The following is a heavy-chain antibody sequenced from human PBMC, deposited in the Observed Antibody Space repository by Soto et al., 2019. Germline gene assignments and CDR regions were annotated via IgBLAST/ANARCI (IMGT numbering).Heavy chain of an antibody. V-gene: IGHV3-23*01. Sequence: GSLRLSCAASGFTFKNYAMSWVRQAPGKGLEWVSAISGSGGSTYYADSVKGRFTISRDNSKNTLYLQMNSLRAEDTAVYYCATRGYDVSNDAFDIWGQGTMVTVSS. CDR3: ATRGYDVSNDAFDI. D-gene: IGHD5-12*01. CDR1: GFTFKNYA. CDR2: ISGSGGST. J-gene: IGHJ3*02.